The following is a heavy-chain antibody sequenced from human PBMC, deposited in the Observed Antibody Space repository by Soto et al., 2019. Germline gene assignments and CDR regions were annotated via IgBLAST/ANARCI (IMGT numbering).Heavy chain of an antibody. V-gene: IGHV3-74*01. CDR1: GFRFNSYS. D-gene: IGHD3-10*01. Sequence: GXSLKLACVVSGFRFNSYSINWVAQAPGKGLVWASRINSDGTTTNYADSVKGRFTISRDNAKNTLYLQVNSLGGEDTAVYYCTRGGATGEGIYHSENWGQGTLVTVSS. J-gene: IGHJ4*02. CDR2: INSDGTTT. CDR3: TRGGATGEGIYHSEN.